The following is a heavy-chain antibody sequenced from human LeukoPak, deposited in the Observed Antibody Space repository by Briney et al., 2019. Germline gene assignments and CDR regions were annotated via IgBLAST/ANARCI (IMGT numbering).Heavy chain of an antibody. Sequence: SETLSLTCTVSGYSISSGYYWGWIRQPPGKGLEWIGSIYHSGSTYYNLSLKSRVTISVDTSKNQFSLKLSSVTAADTAVYYCAREARYYDSSGYYKYYYYYYMHVWGKGTTVTVSS. CDR3: AREARYYDSSGYYKYYYYYYMHV. CDR1: GYSISSGYY. V-gene: IGHV4-38-2*02. D-gene: IGHD3-22*01. CDR2: IYHSGST. J-gene: IGHJ6*03.